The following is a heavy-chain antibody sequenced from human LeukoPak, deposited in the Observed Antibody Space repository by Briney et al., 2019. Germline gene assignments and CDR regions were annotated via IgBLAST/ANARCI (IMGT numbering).Heavy chain of an antibody. CDR1: GFTFSSYW. V-gene: IGHV3-74*01. D-gene: IGHD3-22*01. CDR2: IGGDGSST. Sequence: PGGSLRLSCAASGFTFSSYWMHWVRQAAGKGLVWVSRIGGDGSSTSYADSAKGRFTISRDNAKNTLYLRMNSLSAEDTAVYYCARATYYYDSSGSEMYYFDSWGQGTLVTVSS. J-gene: IGHJ4*02. CDR3: ARATYYYDSSGSEMYYFDS.